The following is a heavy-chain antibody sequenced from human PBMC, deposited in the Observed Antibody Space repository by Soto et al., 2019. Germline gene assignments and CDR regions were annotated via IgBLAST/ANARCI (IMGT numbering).Heavy chain of an antibody. D-gene: IGHD6-19*01. CDR1: GYTFTGYA. Sequence: ASVKVSCKASGYTFTGYAMHWVRQAPGQRLEWMGWINAGNGNTKYSQKFQGRVTITRDTSAGTAYMELSSLRSEDTAVYYCARAVAVAADFDYWGQGTLVNVSS. J-gene: IGHJ4*02. V-gene: IGHV1-3*01. CDR3: ARAVAVAADFDY. CDR2: INAGNGNT.